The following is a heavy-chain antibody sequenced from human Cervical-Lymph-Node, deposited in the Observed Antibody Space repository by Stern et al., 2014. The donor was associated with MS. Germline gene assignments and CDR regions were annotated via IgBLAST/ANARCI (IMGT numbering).Heavy chain of an antibody. CDR3: ARAHPHDRWFDP. CDR1: GGSINYFY. J-gene: IGHJ5*02. V-gene: IGHV4-59*01. CDR2: IYYSGSS. Sequence: QVQLQESGPGLVKPSETLSLTCTVSGGSINYFYWSWIRQPPGKGLEWIGYIYYSGSSNYSPSLKSRVTISVDTSKNQFSLRLTSVTAADTAIYFCARAHPHDRWFDPWGQGTLVTVSS. D-gene: IGHD3-16*01.